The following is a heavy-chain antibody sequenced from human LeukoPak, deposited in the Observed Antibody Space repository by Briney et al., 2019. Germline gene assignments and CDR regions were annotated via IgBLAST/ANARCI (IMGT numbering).Heavy chain of an antibody. CDR1: GYTFTGYY. D-gene: IGHD3-10*01. V-gene: IGHV1-18*04. Sequence: ASVKVSCKASGYTFTGYYMHWVRQAPGQGLEWMGWISPYNDNTNYAQKFQGRVRMTTDTSTTTVYMELRSLRSDDTAVYYCAREGYYHGSGTYSPPRYYGMDVWGQGTTVIVSS. CDR2: ISPYNDNT. J-gene: IGHJ6*02. CDR3: AREGYYHGSGTYSPPRYYGMDV.